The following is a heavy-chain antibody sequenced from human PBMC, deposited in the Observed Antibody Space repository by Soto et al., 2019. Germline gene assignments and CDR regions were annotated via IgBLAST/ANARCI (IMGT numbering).Heavy chain of an antibody. J-gene: IGHJ6*02. D-gene: IGHD3-3*01. CDR2: IIPIFGTA. Sequence: SVKVSCKASGGTFSSYTISWVRQAPGQGLEWMGGIIPIFGTANYAQKFQGRVTITADESTSTAYMELSSLRSEDTAVYYCARASITIFGVVTSYYYYGMDVWGQGTTVTVSS. V-gene: IGHV1-69*13. CDR3: ARASITIFGVVTSYYYYGMDV. CDR1: GGTFSSYT.